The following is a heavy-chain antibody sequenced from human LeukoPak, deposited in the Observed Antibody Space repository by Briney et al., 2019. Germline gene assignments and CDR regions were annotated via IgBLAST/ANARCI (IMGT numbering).Heavy chain of an antibody. V-gene: IGHV4-31*03. D-gene: IGHD5-18*01. CDR1: GGSISSGGYY. CDR2: IYYSGST. CDR3: ARSVDTAMVPTPGPLDY. Sequence: PSQTLSLTCTVSGGSISSGGYYWSWISQHPGKGLEWIGYIYYSGSTYYNPSLKSRVTISVDTSKNQFSLKLSSVTAADTAVYYCARSVDTAMVPTPGPLDYWGQGTLVTVSS. J-gene: IGHJ4*02.